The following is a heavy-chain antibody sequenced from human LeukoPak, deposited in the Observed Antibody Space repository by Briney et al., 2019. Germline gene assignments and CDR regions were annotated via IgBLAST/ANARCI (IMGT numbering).Heavy chain of an antibody. CDR2: MNPNSGNT. D-gene: IGHD6-13*01. CDR1: GYTFTSYG. CDR3: ARLRVSNWFDP. V-gene: IGHV1-8*02. J-gene: IGHJ5*02. Sequence: ASVKVSCKASGYTFTSYGISWVRQATGQGLEWMGWMNPNSGNTGYAQKFQGRVTMTRNTSISTAYMELSSLRSEDTAVYYCARLRVSNWFDPWGQGTLVTVSS.